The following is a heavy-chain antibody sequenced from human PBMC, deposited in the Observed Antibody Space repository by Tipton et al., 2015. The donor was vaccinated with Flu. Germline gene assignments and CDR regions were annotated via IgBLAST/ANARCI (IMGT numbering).Heavy chain of an antibody. Sequence: GLVKPSQTLSLTCAISGDSVSSNSAAWNWIRQSPSRGLEWLGRTCYRSKWYNDYAVSVKSRITINPDTSKNQFSLQLNSVTPEDTAVYYCPRGTGYCSSTSCFHGMDVWGQGTTVTVSS. CDR3: PRGTGYCSSTSCFHGMDV. D-gene: IGHD2-2*01. V-gene: IGHV6-1*01. CDR1: GDSVSSNSAA. J-gene: IGHJ6*02. CDR2: TCYRSKWYN.